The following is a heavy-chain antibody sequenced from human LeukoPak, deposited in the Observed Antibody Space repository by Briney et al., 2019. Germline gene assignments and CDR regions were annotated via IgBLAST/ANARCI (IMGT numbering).Heavy chain of an antibody. J-gene: IGHJ4*02. Sequence: ASVKVSCKASGYTFTDYYLHWVRQAPGQGLEWMGRFNPNSGGTNYAQTFQGRVTMTRDTSITTAYLELSRLRSDDTAVYYCARIGSSHYFDFWGQGTLVTVSS. CDR3: ARIGSSHYFDF. CDR1: GYTFTDYY. CDR2: FNPNSGGT. D-gene: IGHD2-2*01. V-gene: IGHV1-2*02.